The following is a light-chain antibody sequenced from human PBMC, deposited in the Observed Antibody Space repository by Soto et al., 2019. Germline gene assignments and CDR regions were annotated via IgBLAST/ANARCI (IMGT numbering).Light chain of an antibody. Sequence: QSALTQPASVSGSPGQSITISCTGTSRDVGAYNYVSWYQQHPGKAPKLMVYDVTNRPSGVSDRFSGSKSGNTASLTISGLQAEDGADYFCSSRSNITPYVFGTGTKLTVL. J-gene: IGLJ1*01. V-gene: IGLV2-14*01. CDR2: DVT. CDR1: SRDVGAYNY. CDR3: SSRSNITPYV.